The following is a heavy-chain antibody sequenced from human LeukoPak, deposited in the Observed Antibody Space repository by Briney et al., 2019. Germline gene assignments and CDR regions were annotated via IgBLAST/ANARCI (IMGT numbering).Heavy chain of an antibody. V-gene: IGHV3-7*01. CDR2: IKQDGSEK. CDR1: GFTFSSYW. CDR3: ARTRRVLNVDTAWEDAFDI. Sequence: GGSLRLSCAASGFTFSSYWMSWVRQAPGKGLEWVANIKQDGSEKYYVDSVKGRFTISRDNAKNSLYLQMNSLRAEDTAVYYCARTRRVLNVDTAWEDAFDIWGQGTMVTVSS. D-gene: IGHD5-18*01. J-gene: IGHJ3*02.